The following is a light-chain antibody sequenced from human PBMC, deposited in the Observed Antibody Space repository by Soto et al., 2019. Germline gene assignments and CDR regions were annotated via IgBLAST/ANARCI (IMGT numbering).Light chain of an antibody. CDR1: SSDVGGYNY. CDR3: SSYTSSNTRYV. Sequence: QSVLTQPASVSGSPGQSITISCTGTSSDVGGYNYVSWYQQHPGKAPKLMIYDVSSRPSGVSYRFSGSKSGNTASLTISGLQAEDEADYYCSSYTSSNTRYVFGTGTKLTVL. J-gene: IGLJ1*01. V-gene: IGLV2-14*01. CDR2: DVS.